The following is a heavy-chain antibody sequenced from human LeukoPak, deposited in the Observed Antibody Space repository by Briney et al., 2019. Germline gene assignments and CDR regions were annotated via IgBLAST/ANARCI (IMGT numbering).Heavy chain of an antibody. J-gene: IGHJ5*02. CDR1: GGSFSGYY. Sequence: SETLSLTCAVYGGSFSGYYWSWIRQPPGKGLEWIGEINHSGSTNYNPSLKSRVTTSVDTSKNQFSLKLSSVTAADTAVYYCARLGVCWFDPWGQGTLVTVSS. CDR3: ARLGVCWFDP. D-gene: IGHD3-10*01. V-gene: IGHV4-34*01. CDR2: INHSGST.